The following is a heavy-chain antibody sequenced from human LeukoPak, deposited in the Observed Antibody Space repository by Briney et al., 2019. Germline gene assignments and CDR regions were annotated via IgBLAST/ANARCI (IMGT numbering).Heavy chain of an antibody. CDR2: LSAYNGNT. V-gene: IGHV1-18*01. CDR3: ARGQDYYDSSGYWGY. J-gene: IGHJ4*02. CDR1: GYTFTSYG. Sequence: GASVKVSCKASGYTFTSYGISWVRQAPGQGIEWMGWLSAYNGNTNYAQKLQGRVTMTTDTSTSTAYMELRSLRSDDTAVYYCARGQDYYDSSGYWGYWGQGTLVTVSS. D-gene: IGHD3-22*01.